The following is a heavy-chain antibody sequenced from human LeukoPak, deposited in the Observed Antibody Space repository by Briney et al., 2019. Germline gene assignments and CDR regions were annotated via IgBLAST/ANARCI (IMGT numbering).Heavy chain of an antibody. D-gene: IGHD3-3*01. Sequence: SVKVSCKASGGTFSSYAISWVRQAPGQELEWMGGIIPIFGTANYAQKFQGRVTITRNTSISTAYMELSSLRSEDTAVYYCARGRLGRFLEWLFDYWGQGTLVTVSS. CDR1: GGTFSSYA. CDR2: IIPIFGTA. V-gene: IGHV1-69*05. CDR3: ARGRLGRFLEWLFDY. J-gene: IGHJ4*02.